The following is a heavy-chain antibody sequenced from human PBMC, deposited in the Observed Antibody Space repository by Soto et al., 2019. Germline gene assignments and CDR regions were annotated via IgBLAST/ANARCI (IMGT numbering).Heavy chain of an antibody. D-gene: IGHD1-26*01. CDR2: INPASGHT. Sequence: QVQLVQSGAEVKKPGASVKVSCKASGCTFTTYALHWVRQAPGQRPEWMGWINPASGHTKYSKKFQDRVTITRDTSASTGYMELSSLRSEDTAVYYCGRSVVGATGEILYNAMDVWGQGTTVTVSS. CDR1: GCTFTTYA. J-gene: IGHJ6*02. CDR3: GRSVVGATGEILYNAMDV. V-gene: IGHV1-3*01.